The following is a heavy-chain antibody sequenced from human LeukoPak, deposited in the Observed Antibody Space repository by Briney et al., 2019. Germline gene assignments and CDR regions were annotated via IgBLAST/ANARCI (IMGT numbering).Heavy chain of an antibody. CDR3: AREPDA. Sequence: PSETLSLTCTVSGDSISGSNYHWGWIRQPPGKGLEWLGTVHHTGRAFYNPSLWGRTTVSVDTSKNQFSLKLTPVTAADTAVYYCAREPDAWGQGTLVTVSS. V-gene: IGHV4-39*07. J-gene: IGHJ5*02. CDR2: VHHTGRA. CDR1: GDSISGSNYH.